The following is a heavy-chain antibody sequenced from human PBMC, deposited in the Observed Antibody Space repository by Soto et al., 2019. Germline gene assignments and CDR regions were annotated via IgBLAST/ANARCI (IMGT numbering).Heavy chain of an antibody. CDR2: ISGSGRTI. D-gene: IGHD1-26*01. CDR1: GLDFSSEV. J-gene: IGHJ6*02. CDR3: AKVGPSYYFGMDV. V-gene: IGHV3-23*01. Sequence: GGSLRLSCAASGLDFSSEVMCWVRQAPGKGLEWVSSISGSGRTIYHADSMRGRFAISRDNSKNSLYLQLNNLRVDDTAVYYCAKVGPSYYFGMDVWGQGTTVTVSS.